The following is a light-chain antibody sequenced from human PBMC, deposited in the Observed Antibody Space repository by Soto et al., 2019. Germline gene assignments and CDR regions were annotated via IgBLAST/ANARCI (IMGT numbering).Light chain of an antibody. Sequence: QSPLTQPASVSGSPGQSITISCTGTSSDVGGYNYVSWYQHHPGKAPKLIIYDVSNRPSGVSIRFSASKSDNTASLTISGLQPEDEADYHCSSYTTSNTRQIVFGTGTKLTVL. CDR2: DVS. V-gene: IGLV2-14*03. CDR3: SSYTTSNTRQIV. CDR1: SSDVGGYNY. J-gene: IGLJ1*01.